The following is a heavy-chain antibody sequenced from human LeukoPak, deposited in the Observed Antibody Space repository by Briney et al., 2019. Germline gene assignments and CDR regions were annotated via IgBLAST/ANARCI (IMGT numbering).Heavy chain of an antibody. D-gene: IGHD1-26*01. J-gene: IGHJ3*02. CDR3: ARALPSPLYSGSYADAFDI. Sequence: GGSLRLSCAASGFTVTTYDMTWVRQAPGKGLEWVSGISGSGRTTNYADSVKGRFTISRDNAKNSLYLQMNSLRAEDTAVYYCARALPSPLYSGSYADAFDIWGQGTMVTVSS. V-gene: IGHV3-23*01. CDR2: ISGSGRTT. CDR1: GFTVTTYD.